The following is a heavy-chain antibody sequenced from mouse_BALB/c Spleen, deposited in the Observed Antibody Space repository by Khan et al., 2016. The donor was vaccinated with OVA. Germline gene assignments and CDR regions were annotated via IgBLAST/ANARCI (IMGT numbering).Heavy chain of an antibody. Sequence: EVHLVESGGGLVKPGGSLKLSCAASGFTFSTYAMSWVRQTPEKRLEWVATISSDGDYTYFPDNVTGRFTISRDNAKNTLCLKMTSMRSEDTAMYYCARSPYGNFAYWGQGTLVTVSA. CDR1: GFTFSTYA. CDR3: ARSPYGNFAY. V-gene: IGHV5-9-3*01. J-gene: IGHJ3*01. D-gene: IGHD2-1*01. CDR2: ISSDGDYT.